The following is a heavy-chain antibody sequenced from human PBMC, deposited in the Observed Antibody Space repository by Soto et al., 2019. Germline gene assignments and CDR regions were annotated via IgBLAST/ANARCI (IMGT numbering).Heavy chain of an antibody. V-gene: IGHV4-39*01. CDR2: IFYAGNT. D-gene: IGHD6-13*01. CDR1: GGSISSSRSY. CDR3: ARQAAAPGIDLWFDP. Sequence: SETLSLTCNVSGGSISSSRSYWAWFRQPPGKELEWIANIFYAGNTYYNPSLKSRVTVSVDTSKTQFSLKLDSVTAADTAVYYCARQAAAPGIDLWFDPWGQGTLVTVSS. J-gene: IGHJ5*02.